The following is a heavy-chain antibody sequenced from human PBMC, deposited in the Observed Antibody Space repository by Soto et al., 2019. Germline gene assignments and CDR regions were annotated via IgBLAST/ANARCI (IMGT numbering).Heavy chain of an antibody. CDR3: AKGEFGWGSYYYMDV. D-gene: IGHD3-10*01. Sequence: EVQLLESGGGLVQPGGSLRLSCAASGLTLSSYAMSWVRQAPGKGLEWVSAISGSGGSTYYADSVKGRFTISRDNSKNTLYLQMNSLRADDTALYYCAKGEFGWGSYYYMDVWGKGTTVTVSS. J-gene: IGHJ6*03. CDR2: ISGSGGST. V-gene: IGHV3-23*01. CDR1: GLTLSSYA.